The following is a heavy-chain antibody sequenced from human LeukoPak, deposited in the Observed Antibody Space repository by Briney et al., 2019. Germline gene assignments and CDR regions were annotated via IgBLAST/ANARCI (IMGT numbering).Heavy chain of an antibody. CDR1: GGSISSYY. CDR3: AREDKSSWFDY. D-gene: IGHD6-13*01. CDR2: IYYSGST. Sequence: KPSETLSLTCTVSGGSISSYYWSWIRQPPGKGLEWIGYIYYSGSTNYNPSLRSRVTISVDTSKNQFSLKLSSVTAADTAVYYCAREDKSSWFDYWGQGTLVTVSS. J-gene: IGHJ4*02. V-gene: IGHV4-59*01.